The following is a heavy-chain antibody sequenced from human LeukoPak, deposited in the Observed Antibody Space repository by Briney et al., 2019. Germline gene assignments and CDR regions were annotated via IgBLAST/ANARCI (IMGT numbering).Heavy chain of an antibody. CDR1: GGTFSSYA. D-gene: IGHD5-24*01. J-gene: IGHJ4*02. V-gene: IGHV1-69*05. CDR3: ARVGRWLQLDY. Sequence: GASVKVSCKASGGTFSSYAISWVRQAPGQGLEWMGGIIPIFGTADYAQKFQGRVTITTDESTSTAYMELSSLRSEDTAVYYCARVGRWLQLDYWGQGTLVTVSS. CDR2: IIPIFGTA.